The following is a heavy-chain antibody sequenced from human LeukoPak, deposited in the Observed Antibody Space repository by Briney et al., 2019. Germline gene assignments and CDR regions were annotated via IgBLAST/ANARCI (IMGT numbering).Heavy chain of an antibody. CDR3: ARDGPDAFDI. CDR1: GFTFSSYS. V-gene: IGHV3-21*01. CDR2: ISSSSSYI. Sequence: GGSLRLSCAASGFTFSSYSMNWVRQAPGKGLEWVSSISSSSSYIYYADSVKGRFTISRDNDKNSLYLQMNGLRAEDTAVYYCARDGPDAFDIWGQGTMVTVSS. J-gene: IGHJ3*02. D-gene: IGHD3/OR15-3a*01.